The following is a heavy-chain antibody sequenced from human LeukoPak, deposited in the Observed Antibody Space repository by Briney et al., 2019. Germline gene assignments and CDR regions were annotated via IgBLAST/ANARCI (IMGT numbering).Heavy chain of an antibody. D-gene: IGHD1-7*01. CDR3: ARAGTAYFDY. V-gene: IGHV4-59*12. CDR1: GGSISSYY. J-gene: IGHJ4*02. CDR2: IYYNGST. Sequence: SETLSLTCTVSGGSISSYYWSWIRQPPGKGLEWIGYIYYNGSTNYNPSLKSRVTISVDASKNQFSLKLSSVTAADTAVYYCARAGTAYFDYWGQGTLVTVSS.